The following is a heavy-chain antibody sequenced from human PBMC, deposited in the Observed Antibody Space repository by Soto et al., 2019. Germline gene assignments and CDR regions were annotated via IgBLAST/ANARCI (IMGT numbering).Heavy chain of an antibody. CDR1: GGSISSGTFY. Sequence: SETLSLTCTVSGGSISSGTFYWGWIRQPPGKGLESIANIYYDGSTYYNPSLKSRVTISLDTSKNQFSLKLSSVTAADTAVYYCARLHIVPRLLMYPYDYWGQGTLVTVSS. CDR2: IYYDGST. J-gene: IGHJ4*02. CDR3: ARLHIVPRLLMYPYDY. V-gene: IGHV4-39*01. D-gene: IGHD6-6*01.